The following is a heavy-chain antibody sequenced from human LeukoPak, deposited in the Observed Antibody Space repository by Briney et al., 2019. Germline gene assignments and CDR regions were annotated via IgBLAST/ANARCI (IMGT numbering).Heavy chain of an antibody. J-gene: IGHJ4*02. CDR3: ARDPGYSSSFDY. Sequence: ASVKVSCTASGYTFTGYYMHWVRQAPGQGLEWMGWINPNSGGTNYAQKFQGRVTMTRDTSISTAYMELSRLRSDDTAVYYCARDPGYSSSFDYWGQGTLVTVSS. CDR1: GYTFTGYY. CDR2: INPNSGGT. V-gene: IGHV1-2*02. D-gene: IGHD6-13*01.